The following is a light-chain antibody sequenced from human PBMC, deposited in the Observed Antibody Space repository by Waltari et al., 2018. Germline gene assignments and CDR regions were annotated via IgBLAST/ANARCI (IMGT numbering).Light chain of an antibody. V-gene: IGKV1-17*01. CDR1: QGIGND. CDR2: AAS. J-gene: IGKJ3*01. CDR3: LQHNSYPPT. Sequence: DIQMTQSPSSLSASVGARVTITCRASQGIGNDLGWYQQKPGKAPKRLIHAASGLQSGVPSRFSGSGSGTEFTLTIRSLQPEDFATYYCLQHNSYPPTFGPGTKVDIK.